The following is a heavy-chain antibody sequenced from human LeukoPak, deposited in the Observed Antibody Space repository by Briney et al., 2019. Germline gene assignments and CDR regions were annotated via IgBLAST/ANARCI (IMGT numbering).Heavy chain of an antibody. D-gene: IGHD5-12*01. J-gene: IGHJ5*02. CDR2: IYHSGST. CDR3: AREGDGYTYNWFDP. V-gene: IGHV4-30-2*01. CDR1: GGSISSGGYS. Sequence: PSETLSLTCAVSGGSISSGGYSWSWIRQPPGKGLEWIGYIYHSGSTYYNPSLKSRVTISVDRSKNQFSLKLSSVTAADTAVYYCAREGDGYTYNWFDPWGQGTLVTVSS.